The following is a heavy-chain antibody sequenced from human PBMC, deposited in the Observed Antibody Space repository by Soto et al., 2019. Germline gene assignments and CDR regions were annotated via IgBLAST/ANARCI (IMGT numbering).Heavy chain of an antibody. CDR2: IYYSGRT. CDR3: ASRSMVRGVIMLDY. Sequence: QVQLQESGPGLVKPSQTLSLTCTVSGGSISSGGYYWSWIRQHPGKVLEWIGYIYYSGRTYYNPSLKIRVTISVATSKNQFSLKLSSVTAADTAVYACASRSMVRGVIMLDYWGQGTLVTVSS. CDR1: GGSISSGGYY. D-gene: IGHD3-10*01. V-gene: IGHV4-31*03. J-gene: IGHJ4*02.